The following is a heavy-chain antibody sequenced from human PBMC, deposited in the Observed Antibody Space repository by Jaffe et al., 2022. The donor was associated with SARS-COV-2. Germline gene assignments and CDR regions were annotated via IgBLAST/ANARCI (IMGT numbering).Heavy chain of an antibody. Sequence: QVQLVQSGSELKKPGASVKISCKASGYSFTRSPVDWVRQVPGQGLEWMGWIDTSTENPTYARGFTGRFVFSLDTSISTAYLQINSLEPADTAIYYCARDAGYSSSHFDFWGQGTLVTVSS. D-gene: IGHD2-2*03. CDR3: ARDAGYSSSHFDF. V-gene: IGHV7-4-1*02. CDR2: IDTSTENP. CDR1: GYSFTRSP. J-gene: IGHJ4*02.